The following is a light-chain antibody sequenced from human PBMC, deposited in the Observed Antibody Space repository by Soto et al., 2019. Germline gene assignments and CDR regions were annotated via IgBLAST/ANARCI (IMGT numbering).Light chain of an antibody. CDR1: QGISNS. CDR3: QNYSSAPQM. CDR2: AAS. V-gene: IGKV1-27*01. J-gene: IGKJ1*01. Sequence: MSRSPSSQSEYVGDRVSITCRASQGISNSLAWYQQKPGEVPNLLIYAASTLQSGVPSRFSGSGSGTDFTLTISSLQPEDVATYYCQNYSSAPQMFGHGTK.